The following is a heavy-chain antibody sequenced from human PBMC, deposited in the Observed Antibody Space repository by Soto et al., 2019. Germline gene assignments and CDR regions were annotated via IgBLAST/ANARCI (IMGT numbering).Heavy chain of an antibody. CDR2: IYSGGST. J-gene: IGHJ6*02. D-gene: IGHD3-3*01. CDR3: ARDSRHYDFWSGYVYGMDV. V-gene: IGHV3-53*01. Sequence: PGGSLRLSCAASGFTVSSNYMSWVRQAPGKGLEWVSVIYSGGSTYYADSVKGRFTISRDNSKNTLYLQMNSLRAEDTAVYYCARDSRHYDFWSGYVYGMDVWGQGTTVTVSS. CDR1: GFTVSSNY.